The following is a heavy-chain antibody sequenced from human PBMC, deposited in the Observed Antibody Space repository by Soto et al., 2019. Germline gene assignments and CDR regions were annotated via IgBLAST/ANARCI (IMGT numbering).Heavy chain of an antibody. J-gene: IGHJ4*02. CDR3: ARQAANYDILTGYRYYFDY. V-gene: IGHV4-59*01. D-gene: IGHD3-9*01. Sequence: PSETLSLTCTVSGGSISSYYWSWIRQPPGKGLEWIGYIYYSGSTNYNPSLKSRVTISVDTSKNQFSLKLSSVTAADTAVYYCARQAANYDILTGYRYYFDYWGQGTLVTVS. CDR2: IYYSGST. CDR1: GGSISSYY.